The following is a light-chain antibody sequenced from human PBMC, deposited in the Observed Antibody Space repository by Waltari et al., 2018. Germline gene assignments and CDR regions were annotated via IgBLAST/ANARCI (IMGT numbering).Light chain of an antibody. CDR1: QSLVHSDGNTY. CDR2: KVS. V-gene: IGKV2-30*02. Sequence: DVVMTQSPLSLPVTLGQPTSISCRSSQSLVHSDGNTYLNWFHQRPGQSPRRLIYKVSNRDSGVPDRFSGSGSGTDFTLKISRVEAEDVGFYYCMQATHWPALTFGGGTKVEIK. CDR3: MQATHWPALT. J-gene: IGKJ4*01.